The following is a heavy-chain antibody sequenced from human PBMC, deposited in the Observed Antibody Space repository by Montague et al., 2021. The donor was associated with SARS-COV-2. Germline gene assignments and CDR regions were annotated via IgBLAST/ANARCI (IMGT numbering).Heavy chain of an antibody. J-gene: IGHJ4*02. V-gene: IGHV6-1*01. CDR3: TRAVWGVQDY. Sequence: CAISGDSVSSNSGRWNWLTHSPSRDLQLLGRTHYMTKWSNAYALAVKSRITITPDTSTNQLSLQLTSVTPEDTAVYYSTRAVWGVQDYCGQGSRDTVSS. CDR1: GDSVSSNSGR. D-gene: IGHD3-10*01. CDR2: THYMTKWSN.